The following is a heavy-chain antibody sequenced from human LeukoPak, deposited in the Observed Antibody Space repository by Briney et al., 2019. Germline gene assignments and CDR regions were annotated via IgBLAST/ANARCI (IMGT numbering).Heavy chain of an antibody. CDR3: ARVSSGSYFGYYYYYMDV. CDR2: INSAGSRP. Sequence: GGSLRLSCAAYGFTLSNYWMDWVSQAPGNGLVWVSRINSAGSRPSYADCVKGRFSISRDNAKDTLYLQMNSLRAEDRAVYYCARVSSGSYFGYYYYYMDVWGKGTTVTASS. CDR1: GFTLSNYW. V-gene: IGHV3-74*01. D-gene: IGHD1-26*01. J-gene: IGHJ6*03.